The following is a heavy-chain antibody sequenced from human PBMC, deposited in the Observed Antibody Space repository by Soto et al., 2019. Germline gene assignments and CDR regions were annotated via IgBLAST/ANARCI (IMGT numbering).Heavy chain of an antibody. CDR1: GFTFSSYA. CDR3: GKDPNGDYFGAFDF. D-gene: IGHD4-17*01. V-gene: IGHV3-23*01. J-gene: IGHJ3*01. CDR2: ITGNGDYA. Sequence: EVQMLESGGGLVQPGGSLRLSCAASGFTFSSYALTWVRQVPGKGLEWVSSITGNGDYARYIDSVEGRFTITRDNAKNALFLQLTSLRADDTAIYYCGKDPNGDYFGAFDFWGQGTMVTVSS.